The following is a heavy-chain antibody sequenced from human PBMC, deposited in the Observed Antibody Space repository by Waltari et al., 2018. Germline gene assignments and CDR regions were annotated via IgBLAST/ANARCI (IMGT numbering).Heavy chain of an antibody. CDR2: IGPSDSYT. D-gene: IGHD4-4*01. CDR1: GYSFTSYW. Sequence: EVQLVQSGAEVKKPGESLRISCKGSGYSFTSYWISWVRQMPGKGLEWMGRIGPSDSYTNYRPSFQGHVTISADKSISTAYLQWSSLKASDTAMYYCARHVVPLQCMDVWGQGTTVTVSS. CDR3: ARHVVPLQCMDV. J-gene: IGHJ6*02. V-gene: IGHV5-10-1*03.